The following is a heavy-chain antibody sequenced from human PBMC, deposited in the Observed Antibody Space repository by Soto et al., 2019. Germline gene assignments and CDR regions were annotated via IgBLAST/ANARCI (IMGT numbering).Heavy chain of an antibody. CDR1: GATFTSSV. CDR2: LGPIPRHT. D-gene: IGHD3-16*02. Sequence: PGGSLRLSCAAAGATFTSSVTAWVRLPPGRGLEWLSSLGPIPRHTFYAGSVKGRFTISRDNSRTTLYLQMTGLTFDDTAVYYCAAYADGPYRPPYDYWGQGTQVTVS. J-gene: IGHJ4*02. CDR3: AAYADGPYRPPYDY. V-gene: IGHV3-23*01.